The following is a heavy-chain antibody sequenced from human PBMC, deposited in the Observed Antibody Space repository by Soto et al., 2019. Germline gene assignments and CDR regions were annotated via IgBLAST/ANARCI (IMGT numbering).Heavy chain of an antibody. D-gene: IGHD2-2*02. CDR2: ISSSSSYI. J-gene: IGHJ3*02. V-gene: IGHV3-21*01. CDR3: ARVPPAAIKDAFDI. CDR1: GFTFSSYS. Sequence: EVQLVESGGGLVKPGGSLRLSCAASGFTFSSYSMNWVRQAPGKGLEWVSSISSSSSYIYYADSVKGRFTISRDNAKNSLSLQMNSLRSEDTAVYYCARVPPAAIKDAFDIWGQGTMVTVSS.